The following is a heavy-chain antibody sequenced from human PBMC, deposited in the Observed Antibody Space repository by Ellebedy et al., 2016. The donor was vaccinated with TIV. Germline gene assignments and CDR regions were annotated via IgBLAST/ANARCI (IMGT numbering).Heavy chain of an antibody. V-gene: IGHV5-51*01. D-gene: IGHD3-22*01. J-gene: IGHJ5*02. CDR3: ARRDSSANWFDP. Sequence: GESLKISXKGSGYSFTSYWIGWVRQMPGKGLEWMGIIYPGDSDTRYSPSFQGQVTISADKSISTAYLQWSSLRASDTAIYYCARRDSSANWFDPWGQGTLVTVSS. CDR2: IYPGDSDT. CDR1: GYSFTSYW.